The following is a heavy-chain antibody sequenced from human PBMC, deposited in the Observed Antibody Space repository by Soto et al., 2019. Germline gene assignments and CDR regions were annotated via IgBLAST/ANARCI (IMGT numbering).Heavy chain of an antibody. Sequence: GGSLRLSCAASGFTFSNAWMSWVRQAPGKGLEWVGRIKSKTDGGTTDYAAPVKGRFTISRDDSKNTLYLQMNSLKTDDTAVYYCTTAFMITFGGVIDTDAFDIWGQGTMVTVSS. J-gene: IGHJ3*02. CDR2: IKSKTDGGTT. CDR3: TTAFMITFGGVIDTDAFDI. CDR1: GFTFSNAW. V-gene: IGHV3-15*01. D-gene: IGHD3-16*02.